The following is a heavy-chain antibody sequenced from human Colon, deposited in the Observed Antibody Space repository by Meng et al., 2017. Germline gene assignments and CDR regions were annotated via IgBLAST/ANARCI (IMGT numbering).Heavy chain of an antibody. J-gene: IGHJ4*02. Sequence: QVRLPGSGHGLVRPSETPSLPCNVSGGSVSSGSHYWSWIRQPPGKGLEWIGYMFHSGTTKYNPSLKSRVSMSVDTTKNQFYLKLTSVTVADTAVFYCARLIAGWPFYFDYWGQGILVTASS. CDR2: MFHSGTT. CDR1: GGSVSSGSHY. D-gene: IGHD6-19*01. CDR3: ARLIAGWPFYFDY. V-gene: IGHV4-61*01.